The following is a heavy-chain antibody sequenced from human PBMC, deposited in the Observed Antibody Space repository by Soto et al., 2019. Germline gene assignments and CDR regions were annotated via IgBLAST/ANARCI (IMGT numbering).Heavy chain of an antibody. Sequence: PSETLSLTCAAYGGSFSGYYWTWIRQPPGKGLEWIGEINHSGSTNYNPSLKSRVTISVDTSKNQFSLKLSSVTAADTAVYYCARSERWLRFSAFDIWGQGIMVTVSS. J-gene: IGHJ3*02. CDR3: ARSERWLRFSAFDI. CDR2: INHSGST. V-gene: IGHV4-34*01. D-gene: IGHD5-12*01. CDR1: GGSFSGYY.